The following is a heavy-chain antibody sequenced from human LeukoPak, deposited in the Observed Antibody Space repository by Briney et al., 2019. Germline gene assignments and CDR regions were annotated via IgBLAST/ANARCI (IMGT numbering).Heavy chain of an antibody. Sequence: GGSLRLSCAASGITVSSNYMNWVRQAPGKGLEWVSRISSDASITSYADPVKGRFTISRDNAKNTLYLQMNSLRAEDTALYYCATSARTYIGSSLDYWGQGTLVTVSS. D-gene: IGHD2-15*01. J-gene: IGHJ4*02. CDR2: ISSDASIT. CDR3: ATSARTYIGSSLDY. CDR1: GITVSSNY. V-gene: IGHV3-74*01.